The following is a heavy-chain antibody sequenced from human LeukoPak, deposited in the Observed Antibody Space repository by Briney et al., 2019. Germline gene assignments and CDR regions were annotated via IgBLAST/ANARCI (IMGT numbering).Heavy chain of an antibody. CDR2: IYYNGNT. D-gene: IGHD1-26*01. CDR1: SYX. CDR3: ARGRSNYYGMDA. V-gene: IGHV4-59*01. J-gene: IGHJ6*02. Sequence: SYXXNWIRRPPGKGLEXIGYIYYNGNTNYSPSLKRRVTMSVDTSKNLFSLKVSSVTAADTAVYYCARGRSNYYGMDAWGQGTTVTVSS.